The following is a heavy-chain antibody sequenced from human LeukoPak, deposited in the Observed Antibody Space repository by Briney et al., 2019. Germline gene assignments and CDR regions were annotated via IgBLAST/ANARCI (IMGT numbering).Heavy chain of an antibody. V-gene: IGHV4-38-2*02. CDR1: GYSISSGYY. CDR2: IYHSGST. CDR3: ARDPIVVVPAAIYDY. Sequence: SETLSLTFTVPGYSISSGYYWGWIRQPPGKGLEWIGSIYHSGSTYYNPSLKSRVPISVDTSKNQFSLKLSSVTAADTAVYYCARDPIVVVPAAIYDYWGQGTLVTVSS. J-gene: IGHJ4*02. D-gene: IGHD2-2*02.